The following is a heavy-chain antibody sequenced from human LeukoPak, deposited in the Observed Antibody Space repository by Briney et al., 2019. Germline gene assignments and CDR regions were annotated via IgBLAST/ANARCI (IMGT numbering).Heavy chain of an antibody. CDR3: ARDVSDENGSASRIHLDS. J-gene: IGHJ4*02. CDR2: IRQDGREK. CDR1: GFTFSNYW. D-gene: IGHD6-6*01. V-gene: IGHV3-7*03. Sequence: GGSLRLSCAASGFTFSNYWMTWVRQAPGKGLEWVANIRQDGREKNYVDSVKGRFTISRDNAKNSLILQMNRLRAEDTAVYYCARDVSDENGSASRIHLDSWGQGTLVSVSS.